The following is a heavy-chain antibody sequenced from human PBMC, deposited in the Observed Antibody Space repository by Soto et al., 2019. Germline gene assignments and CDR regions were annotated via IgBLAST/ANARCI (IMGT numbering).Heavy chain of an antibody. CDR2: IYYSGST. CDR1: GGSISSYY. V-gene: IGHV4-59*01. Sequence: LSLTCTVSGGSISSYYWSWIRQPPGKGLDWIGYIYYSGSTNYNPSLKSRVTISVDTSKNQFSLKLSSVTAADTAVYYCARDRHHYYGSGSYKYNWFDPWGQGTLVTVSS. J-gene: IGHJ5*02. CDR3: ARDRHHYYGSGSYKYNWFDP. D-gene: IGHD3-10*01.